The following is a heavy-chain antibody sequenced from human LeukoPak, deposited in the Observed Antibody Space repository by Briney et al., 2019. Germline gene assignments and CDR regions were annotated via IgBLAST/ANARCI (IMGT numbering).Heavy chain of an antibody. D-gene: IGHD1-26*01. CDR1: GGSISSQY. CDR2: VYTSEST. Sequence: KPSETLSLTRTVSGGSISSQYWNWVRQPAGKSLEWIGRVYTSESTNYNPSLKSRVTISVDTSKNQFSLKLSSVTAADTAVYYCARGSSGSYRKYYYYMDVWGKGTTVTVSS. J-gene: IGHJ6*03. V-gene: IGHV4-4*07. CDR3: ARGSSGSYRKYYYYMDV.